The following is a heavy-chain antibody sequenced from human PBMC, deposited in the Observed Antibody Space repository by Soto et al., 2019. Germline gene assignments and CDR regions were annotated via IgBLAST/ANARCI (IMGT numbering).Heavy chain of an antibody. V-gene: IGHV1-69*12. D-gene: IGHD1-26*01. CDR1: GGTFSSYA. Sequence: QVQLVQSGAEVKKPGSSEKVSCKASGGTFSSYAISWVRQAPGQGLEWMGGIIPIFGTENYAQKFQGRVTIAADESTSTAYMELSSLRSEDTAVYYCAGEDGIVGATSWFDPCGQGTLVTVST. J-gene: IGHJ5*02. CDR3: AGEDGIVGATSWFDP. CDR2: IIPIFGTE.